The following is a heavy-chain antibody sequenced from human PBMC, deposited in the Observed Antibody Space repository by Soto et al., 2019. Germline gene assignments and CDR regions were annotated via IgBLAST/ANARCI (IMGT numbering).Heavy chain of an antibody. J-gene: IGHJ1*01. V-gene: IGHV3-48*03. CDR2: ISDDGASI. CDR1: AFSFSSFA. Sequence: GGSLRLSCEAAAFSFSSFAMNWVRQAPGRGLEWVSYISDDGASIYYADSLKGRFTISRDNAKNSLSLQMNNLRAEDTAVYYCARESSVQAWLHHCNRWRRGTLVTVSS. D-gene: IGHD5-18*01. CDR3: ARESSVQAWLHHCNR.